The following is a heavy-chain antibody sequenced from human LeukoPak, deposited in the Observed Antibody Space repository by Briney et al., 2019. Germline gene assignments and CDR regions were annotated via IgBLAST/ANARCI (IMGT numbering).Heavy chain of an antibody. Sequence: PGGSLRLSCAASGFTFTTFYMSWVRQAPGKGLEWVSGISNSGGRTFYADSVKGRFTISRDDSKNTLYLQMNSPRAEDAAVYYCARVAGSGTFYPYYFDYWGQGTLVTVSS. D-gene: IGHD3-10*01. CDR1: GFTFTTFY. CDR3: ARVAGSGTFYPYYFDY. J-gene: IGHJ4*02. V-gene: IGHV3-23*01. CDR2: ISNSGGRT.